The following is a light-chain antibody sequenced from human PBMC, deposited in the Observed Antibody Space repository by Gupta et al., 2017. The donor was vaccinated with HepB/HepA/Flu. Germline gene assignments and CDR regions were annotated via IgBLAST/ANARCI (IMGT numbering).Light chain of an antibody. CDR3: QQTDRNIS. Sequence: IQSSQSPSSLSASVGDSVTITCRGGTNLSNYLSWYQQRPGKAPKLLIYAANNLQTGVSTRFSGSASGTGFTITISNLQPEYLATYYCQQTDRNISFGPGTKVEVK. CDR2: AAN. J-gene: IGKJ3*01. CDR1: TNLSNY. V-gene: IGKV1-39*01.